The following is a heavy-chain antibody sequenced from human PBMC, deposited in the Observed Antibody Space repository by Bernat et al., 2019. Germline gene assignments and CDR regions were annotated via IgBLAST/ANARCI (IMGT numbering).Heavy chain of an antibody. CDR2: ISGSGGST. CDR1: GFTFSSYA. J-gene: IGHJ3*02. CDR3: ARDKDIVAWGGDAFDI. D-gene: IGHD5-12*01. V-gene: IGHV3-23*01. Sequence: EVQVLESGGGLVQPGGSLRLSCAASGFTFSSYAMSWVRQAPGKGLEWVSGISGSGGSTYCADSVKGRFTISRDNSKNTLYLQMNSLRAEDTAVYYCARDKDIVAWGGDAFDIWGQGTMVTVSS.